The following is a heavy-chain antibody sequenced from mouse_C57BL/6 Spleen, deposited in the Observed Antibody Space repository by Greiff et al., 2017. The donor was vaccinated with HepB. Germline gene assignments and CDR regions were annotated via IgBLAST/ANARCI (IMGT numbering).Heavy chain of an antibody. Sequence: VQLQQSGPELVKPGASVKISCKASGYTFTDYYMNWVKQSHGKSLEWIGDINPNNGGTSYNQKFKGKATLTVDKSSSTAYMELRSLTSEDSAVYYCARRKTAYYSNSWFAYWGQGTLVTVSA. D-gene: IGHD2-5*01. CDR1: GYTFTDYY. CDR2: INPNNGGT. CDR3: ARRKTAYYSNSWFAY. J-gene: IGHJ3*01. V-gene: IGHV1-26*01.